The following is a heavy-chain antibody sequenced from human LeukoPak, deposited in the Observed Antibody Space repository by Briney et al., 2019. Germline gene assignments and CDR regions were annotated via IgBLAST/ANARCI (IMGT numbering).Heavy chain of an antibody. CDR3: ARGVDAFDI. CDR1: GGSFSGYY. J-gene: IGHJ3*02. V-gene: IGHV4-34*01. CDR2: INHSGST. Sequence: SETLSLTCAVYGGSFSGYYWSWIRQPPGKGLDWIGEINHSGSTNYNPSLKSRITISVDTSKNQFSLRLSSVTAADTAVYYCARGVDAFDIWGQGTMVTVSS.